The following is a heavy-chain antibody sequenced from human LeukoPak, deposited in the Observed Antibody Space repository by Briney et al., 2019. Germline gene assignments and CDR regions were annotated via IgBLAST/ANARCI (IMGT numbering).Heavy chain of an antibody. CDR3: ARGKSNFGNSFDY. V-gene: IGHV3-21*01. CDR1: GFTFSSYG. CDR2: ISSSSSYI. J-gene: IGHJ4*02. D-gene: IGHD3-3*01. Sequence: GGSLRLSCAASGFTFSSYGMNWVRQAPGKGLEWVSSISSSSSYIYYADSVKGRFTISRDNAKNSLYLQMNSLRAEDTAVYYCARGKSNFGNSFDYWGQGTLVTVSS.